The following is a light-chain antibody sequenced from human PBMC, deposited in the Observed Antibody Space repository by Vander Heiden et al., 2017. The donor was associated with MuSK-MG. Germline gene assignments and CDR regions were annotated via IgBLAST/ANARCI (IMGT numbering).Light chain of an antibody. Sequence: LHMTHSPSSLSASVGDRVTITCRASQSISSYLNWYQQKPGKAPKLLIYAASSLQSGVPSRFSGSGSGTDFTLTISSLQPEDIATYYCQQSDSTPWTFGQGTRVEIK. CDR1: QSISSY. J-gene: IGKJ1*01. V-gene: IGKV1-39*01. CDR2: AAS. CDR3: QQSDSTPWT.